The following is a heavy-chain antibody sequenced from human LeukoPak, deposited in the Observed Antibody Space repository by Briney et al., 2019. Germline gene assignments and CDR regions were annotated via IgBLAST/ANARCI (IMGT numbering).Heavy chain of an antibody. CDR1: GFAFSTYS. D-gene: IGHD4-23*01. J-gene: IGHJ2*01. CDR2: ISYDGSNK. V-gene: IGHV3-30*18. Sequence: PARSLRLSCAASGFAFSTYSMHWVRQAPHKGLEWVAVISYDGSNKYYADSVRGGFTTSRDNSKNTLCMERNSLRAEDTGVYYCAKGGATVVGWHFYVWGRGTLVTVSS. CDR3: AKGGATVVGWHFYV.